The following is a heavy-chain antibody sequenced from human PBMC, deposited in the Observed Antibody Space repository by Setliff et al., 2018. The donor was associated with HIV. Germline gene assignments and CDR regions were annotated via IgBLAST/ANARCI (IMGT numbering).Heavy chain of an antibody. CDR2: IYYSGST. J-gene: IGHJ3*02. CDR1: GGSMKNYY. D-gene: IGHD2-2*01. V-gene: IGHV4-59*12. Sequence: SETLSLTCSVSGGSMKNYYWSWIRQPPRKGLEWIGYIYYSGSTFYNPSLKSRLTISVDTSKNHFSLKLTSLTAADTAVYYCARVPAIGVVPGAPNDGFDIWGQGTMVTVSS. CDR3: ARVPAIGVVPGAPNDGFDI.